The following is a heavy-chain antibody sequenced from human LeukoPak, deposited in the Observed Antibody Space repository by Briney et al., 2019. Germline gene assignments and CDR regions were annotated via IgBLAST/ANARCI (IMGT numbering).Heavy chain of an antibody. CDR2: ISYDGSNT. CDR1: GFXFSSYG. CDR3: AKPYYYGSRSYMDY. V-gene: IGHV3-30*18. Sequence: GRSLRLSCAASGFXFSSYGMHWVRQAPGKGLERVALISYDGSNTYYADSVKGRSTISRDNSKNMLYLQMNSLRAEDTAVYYCAKPYYYGSRSYMDYWGQGILVTVSS. J-gene: IGHJ4*02. D-gene: IGHD3-10*01.